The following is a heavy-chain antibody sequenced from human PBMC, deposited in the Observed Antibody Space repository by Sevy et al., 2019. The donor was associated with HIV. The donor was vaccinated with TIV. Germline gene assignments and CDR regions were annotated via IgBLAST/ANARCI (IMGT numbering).Heavy chain of an antibody. Sequence: SETLSLTCTVSGGSISSGSYYWSWIRQPAGKGLEWIGRIYTSGSTNYNPSLKSRVTISVDTSKNQFSLKLSSVTAADTAVYYCAREVVDSREMATLYYYYYMDVWGKGTTVTVSS. V-gene: IGHV4-61*02. J-gene: IGHJ6*03. CDR2: IYTSGST. CDR1: GGSISSGSYY. CDR3: AREVVDSREMATLYYYYYMDV. D-gene: IGHD5-12*01.